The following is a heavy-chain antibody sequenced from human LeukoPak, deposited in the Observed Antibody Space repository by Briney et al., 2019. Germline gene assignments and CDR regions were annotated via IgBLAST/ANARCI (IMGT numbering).Heavy chain of an antibody. V-gene: IGHV3-53*01. D-gene: IGHD1-26*01. Sequence: GGSLRLSCAASGFTVSSNYMNWVRQAPGKGLEWVSVFYSGGSTYYAESVKGRFTISRDNSKNTLYLQMNSLRAEDTAVYYCAREKLGYWYFDLWGRGTLVTVSS. J-gene: IGHJ2*01. CDR3: AREKLGYWYFDL. CDR1: GFTVSSNY. CDR2: FYSGGST.